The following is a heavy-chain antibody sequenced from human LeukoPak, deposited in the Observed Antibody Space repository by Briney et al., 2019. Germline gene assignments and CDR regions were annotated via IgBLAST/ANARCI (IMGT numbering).Heavy chain of an antibody. Sequence: SETLSLTCTVSGGSICSYYWSWIRQPPGKGLEWIGYIYYSGSTNYNPSLKSRVTISVDRSKNQFSLKLSSVTAADTAVYYCARYGFGLSLYDFWSGYKATFFDYWGQGTLVTVSS. CDR3: ARYGFGLSLYDFWSGYKATFFDY. CDR2: IYYSGST. J-gene: IGHJ4*02. V-gene: IGHV4-59*12. CDR1: GGSICSYY. D-gene: IGHD3-3*01.